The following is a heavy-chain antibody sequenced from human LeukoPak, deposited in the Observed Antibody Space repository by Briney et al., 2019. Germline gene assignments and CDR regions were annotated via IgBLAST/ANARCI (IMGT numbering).Heavy chain of an antibody. V-gene: IGHV4-61*08. CDR2: IYYSGST. CDR1: GGSISSGGYS. D-gene: IGHD3-10*01. J-gene: IGHJ5*02. CDR3: ARGQGLWFGNWFDP. Sequence: PSETLSLTCTVSGGSISSGGYSWSWIRQHPGKGLEWIGYIYYSGSTNYNPSLKSRVTISVDTSKNQFSLKLSSVTAADTAVYYCARGQGLWFGNWFDPWGQGTLVTVSS.